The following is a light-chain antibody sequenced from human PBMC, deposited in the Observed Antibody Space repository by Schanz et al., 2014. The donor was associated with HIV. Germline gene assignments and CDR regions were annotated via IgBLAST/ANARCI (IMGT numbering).Light chain of an antibody. V-gene: IGLV2-14*03. J-gene: IGLJ1*01. CDR3: LSYDISLSSYV. CDR1: SSDVGGYNY. Sequence: HSALTQPASVSGSPGQSISISCTGSSSDVGGYNYISWYQQQPGRPPKLIIYDVTNRPSGVSARLSGTQSGTSASLAITGLQAEDEGDYYCLSYDISLSSYVFGTGTKVTVL. CDR2: DVT.